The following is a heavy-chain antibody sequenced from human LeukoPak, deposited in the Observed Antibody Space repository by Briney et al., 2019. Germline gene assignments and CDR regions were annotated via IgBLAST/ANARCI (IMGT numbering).Heavy chain of an antibody. Sequence: PGGSLRLSCAASGFTFSSYSMNWVRQAPGKGLEWVSSISSSSSYIYYADSVKGRFTISRDNSKNTLYLQMNSLRAEDTAVYYCAKVRWHHRELLLALDYWGQGTLVTVSS. CDR2: ISSSSSYI. J-gene: IGHJ4*02. V-gene: IGHV3-21*01. CDR3: AKVRWHHRELLLALDY. D-gene: IGHD1-26*01. CDR1: GFTFSSYS.